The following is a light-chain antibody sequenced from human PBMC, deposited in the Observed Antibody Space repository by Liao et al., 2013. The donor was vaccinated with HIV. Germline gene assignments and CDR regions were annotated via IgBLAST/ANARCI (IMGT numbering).Light chain of an antibody. CDR2: YNN. V-gene: IGLV3-21*04. CDR3: QVWDSSSDHYF. Sequence: SYELTQSPSVSVSPGQTASIPCSGDKLGDRDASWYQQQPGQAPVVVIYYNNDRPSGIPERFSGSNSANTATLTISRVEAGDEADYYCQVWDSSSDHYFFGTGTKVTVL. J-gene: IGLJ1*01. CDR1: KLGDRD.